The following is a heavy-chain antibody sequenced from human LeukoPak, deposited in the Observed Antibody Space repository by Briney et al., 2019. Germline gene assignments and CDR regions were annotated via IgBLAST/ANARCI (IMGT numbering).Heavy chain of an antibody. V-gene: IGHV1-69*04. D-gene: IGHD2-2*02. CDR1: GGTFSSYA. J-gene: IGHJ6*02. CDR2: IIPILGIA. Sequence: GASVKVSCKASGGTFSSYAISWLRQAPGQGLEWMGRIIPILGIANYAQKFQGRVTITADKSTSTAYMELSSLRSEDTAVYYCARDFSVPAAIPLYYYYGMDLWGQGTTVTASS. CDR3: ARDFSVPAAIPLYYYYGMDL.